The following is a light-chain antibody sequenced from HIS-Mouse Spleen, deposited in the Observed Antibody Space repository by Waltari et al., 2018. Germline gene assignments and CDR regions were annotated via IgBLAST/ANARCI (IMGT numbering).Light chain of an antibody. CDR2: EGS. CDR1: SSDVGSYNL. V-gene: IGLV2-23*01. CDR3: CSYAGSSTWV. J-gene: IGLJ3*02. Sequence: QSALTQPASVSGSPGQSITISCTGTSSDVGSYNLVSWSQQPPGKAPKLMIYEGSKGPSGVSNRFSCSKSGKPASLTISGLQAEDEADYYRCSYAGSSTWVFGRGTQLALL.